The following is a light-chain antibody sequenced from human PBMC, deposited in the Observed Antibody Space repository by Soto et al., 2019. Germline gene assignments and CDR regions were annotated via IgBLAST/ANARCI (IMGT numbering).Light chain of an antibody. V-gene: IGKV3-11*01. CDR1: QSISSY. J-gene: IGKJ1*01. CDR2: DAS. Sequence: EIVLTQSPGTLSLSAGERATLSCTASQSISSYLAWYQQKTGQTPRLLIYDASRGATGFPARFSGSGYGTDFNLTISSLQPEDFAVYYCQQYNNWPWTFGQGTKVDIK. CDR3: QQYNNWPWT.